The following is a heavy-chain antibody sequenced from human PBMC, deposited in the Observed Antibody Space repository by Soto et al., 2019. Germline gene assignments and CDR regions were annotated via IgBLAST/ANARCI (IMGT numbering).Heavy chain of an antibody. Sequence: QVQLVESGGGAVQPGRSLRLSCAASGFTFSSYGMHWVRQAPGKGLEWVAVIWYDGSNKYYADSVKGRFTISRDNSKNTLYLQMNSLRAEDTAVYYCARDAPLGYCSSTSCHTRGFDYWGQGTLVTVSS. D-gene: IGHD2-2*02. CDR3: ARDAPLGYCSSTSCHTRGFDY. CDR1: GFTFSSYG. V-gene: IGHV3-33*01. CDR2: IWYDGSNK. J-gene: IGHJ4*02.